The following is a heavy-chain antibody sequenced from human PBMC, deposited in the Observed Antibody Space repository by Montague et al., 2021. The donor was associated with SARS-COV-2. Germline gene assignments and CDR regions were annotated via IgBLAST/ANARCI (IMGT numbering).Heavy chain of an antibody. CDR3: ARDAHYDILTGYFGY. Sequence: SRRLSFSASGFTFSSYSMNWVRQAPGKGLEWVSSISSSSSYIYYADSVKGRFTISRDNAKNSLYLQMNSLRAEDTAVYYCARDAHYDILTGYFGYWGQGTLVTVSS. D-gene: IGHD3-9*01. CDR1: GFTFSSYS. J-gene: IGHJ4*02. V-gene: IGHV3-21*01. CDR2: ISSSSSYI.